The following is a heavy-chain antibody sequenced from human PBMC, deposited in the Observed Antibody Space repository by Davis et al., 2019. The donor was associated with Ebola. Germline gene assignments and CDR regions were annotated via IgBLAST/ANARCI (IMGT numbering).Heavy chain of an antibody. CDR2: INHSGST. CDR1: GGSVSSGSYY. J-gene: IGHJ6*02. CDR3: ARGRIAGYLNYYYYYGMDV. D-gene: IGHD6-13*01. V-gene: IGHV4-39*07. Sequence: SETLSLTCTVSGGSVSSGSYYWSWIRQPPGKGLEWIGEINHSGSTNYNPSLKSRVTISVDTSKNQFSLKLSSVTAADTAVYYCARGRIAGYLNYYYYYGMDVWGQGTTVTVSS.